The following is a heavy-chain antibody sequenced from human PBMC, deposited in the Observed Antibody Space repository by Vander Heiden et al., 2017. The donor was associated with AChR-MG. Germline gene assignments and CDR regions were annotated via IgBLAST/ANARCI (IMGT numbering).Heavy chain of an antibody. Sequence: QVQLVESGGGGFQPGRSRRLPCAPSGFTFSSYVMNWVRQAPGKGLEWVAVISYDGSNKYYAGSGKGRFTISRDNSKNTLYLQMNSLRAEETDVYYCARNARRVVTDYYYSGMDVWDQGTTVPVS. CDR3: ARNARRVVTDYYYSGMDV. CDR1: GFTFSSYV. D-gene: IGHD3-3*01. V-gene: IGHV3-30-3*01. CDR2: ISYDGSNK. J-gene: IGHJ6*02.